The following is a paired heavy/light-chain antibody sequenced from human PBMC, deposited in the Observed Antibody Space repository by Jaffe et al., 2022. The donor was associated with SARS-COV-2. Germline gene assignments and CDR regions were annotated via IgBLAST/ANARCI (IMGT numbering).Heavy chain of an antibody. Sequence: EVQLVESGGGLVEPGGSLRLSCAASGFTFTNAWMTWVRQAPGKGLEWVGRIKSQTAGGTTDYSAPVKDRFTISRDDSKDTLYLQMNSLKTEDTAVYYCVTGGSSVLDDYWGQGTLVTVSS. J-gene: IGHJ4*02. CDR2: IKSQTAGGTT. CDR1: GFTFTNAW. D-gene: IGHD1-26*01. CDR3: VTGGSSVLDDY. V-gene: IGHV3-15*01.
Light chain of an antibody. CDR2: WAS. CDR3: QQHYSTPRT. J-gene: IGKJ1*01. V-gene: IGKV4-1*01. CDR1: QSVLYRSDNKNY. Sequence: DIVMTQSPDSLAVSLGERATINCKSSQSVLYRSDNKNYLAWYQQKPGQPPKLLFYWASTRESGVPDRFSGSGSGTDFTLSISSLQAEDVAVYYCQQHYSTPRTFGQGTKLEIK.